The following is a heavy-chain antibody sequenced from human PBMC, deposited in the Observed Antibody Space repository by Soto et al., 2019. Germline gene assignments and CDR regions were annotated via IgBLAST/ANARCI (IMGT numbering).Heavy chain of an antibody. CDR1: GYSFTSYW. D-gene: IGHD6-13*01. V-gene: IGHV5-10-1*01. Sequence: GESLKISCKGSGYSFTSYWISWVRQMPGKGLEWMGRIDPSDSYTNYSPSFQGHVTISADKSISTAYLQWSSLKASDTAMYYCASPSPRYSSSWTYYYYGMDVWGQGTTVTVSS. J-gene: IGHJ6*02. CDR2: IDPSDSYT. CDR3: ASPSPRYSSSWTYYYYGMDV.